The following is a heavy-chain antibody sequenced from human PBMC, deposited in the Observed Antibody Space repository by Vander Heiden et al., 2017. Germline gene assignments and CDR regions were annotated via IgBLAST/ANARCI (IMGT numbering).Heavy chain of an antibody. CDR2: ISYDGSNK. Sequence: QVQLVESGGGGVQPGRSLRLSCAASGFTFSSSAMPWVGQAPGKGLEWLAVISYDGSNKYYPDSVKGRFTISRDNSKNTLYLQMNSLRADDTAVYYCARVGWLRLNYYYYGMDVWGEGPTV. V-gene: IGHV3-30*04. J-gene: IGHJ6*01. CDR1: GFTFSSSA. CDR3: ARVGWLRLNYYYYGMDV. D-gene: IGHD5-12*01.